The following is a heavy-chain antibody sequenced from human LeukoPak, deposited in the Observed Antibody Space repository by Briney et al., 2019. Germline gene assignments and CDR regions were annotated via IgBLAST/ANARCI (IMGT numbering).Heavy chain of an antibody. D-gene: IGHD3-10*01. V-gene: IGHV3-48*01. CDR2: ITSSSSTI. CDR3: ARDAYYYGSGSVLGH. CDR1: GFTFSSYS. J-gene: IGHJ4*02. Sequence: SGGPLRLSCAASGFTFSSYSMNWVRQAPGKGLEWVSYITSSSSTIYYADSVKGRFTISRDNAKNSLYLQMSSLRAEDTAVYYCARDAYYYGSGSVLGHWGQGTLVTVSS.